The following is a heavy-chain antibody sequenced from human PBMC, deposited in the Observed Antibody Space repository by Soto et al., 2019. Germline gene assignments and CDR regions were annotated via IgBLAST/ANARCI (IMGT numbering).Heavy chain of an antibody. V-gene: IGHV3-30*18. D-gene: IGHD4-17*01. J-gene: IGHJ6*02. CDR3: AKMHDYGDYGTDY. Sequence: GGSLRLSCAASGFTFSSYGMHWVRQAPGKGLEWVAVISYDGSNKYYADSVKGRFTISRDNSKNTLYLQMNSLRAEDTAVYYCAKMHDYGDYGTDYWGQGTTVTVSS. CDR1: GFTFSSYG. CDR2: ISYDGSNK.